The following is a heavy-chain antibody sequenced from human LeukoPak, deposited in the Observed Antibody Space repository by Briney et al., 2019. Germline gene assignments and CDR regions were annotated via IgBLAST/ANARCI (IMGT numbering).Heavy chain of an antibody. CDR3: ATYYYGSGSYYNPFDY. Sequence: GGSLRLSCAASGFTFSSYAMSWVRQAPGKGLEWVSALSGSGGSTYYADSVKGRFTISRDNSKNTLYLQMNSLRAEDTAVYYCATYYYGSGSYYNPFDYWGQGTLVTVSS. D-gene: IGHD3-10*01. CDR2: LSGSGGST. J-gene: IGHJ4*02. V-gene: IGHV3-23*01. CDR1: GFTFSSYA.